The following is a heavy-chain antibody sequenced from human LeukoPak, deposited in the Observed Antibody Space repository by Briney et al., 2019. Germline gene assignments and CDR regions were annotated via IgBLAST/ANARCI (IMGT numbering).Heavy chain of an antibody. J-gene: IGHJ5*02. CDR3: AREHIQQNYDFWSGYSQRWFDP. CDR1: GGSISSGDYY. V-gene: IGHV4-30-4*08. Sequence: PSETLSLTCTVSGGSISSGDYYWSWIRQPPGKGLEWIRYIYYSGSTYYNPSLKSRVTISVDTSKNQFSLKLSSVTAADTAVYYCAREHIQQNYDFWSGYSQRWFDPWGQGTLVTVSS. CDR2: IYYSGST. D-gene: IGHD3-3*01.